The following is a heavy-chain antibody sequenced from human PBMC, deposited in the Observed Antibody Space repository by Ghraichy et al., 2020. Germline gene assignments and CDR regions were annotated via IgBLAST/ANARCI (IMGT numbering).Heavy chain of an antibody. CDR1: GFTFSSYA. Sequence: GGSLRLSCAASGFTFSSYAMSWVRQAPGKGLEWVSGISGSGAGTYYADSVKGRFTISRDSSKNTLYLQMNSLRAEDTAVYYCAKDGGYDFWRGPGMDVWGQGTTVTVSS. V-gene: IGHV3-23*01. CDR2: ISGSGAGT. CDR3: AKDGGYDFWRGPGMDV. D-gene: IGHD3-3*01. J-gene: IGHJ6*02.